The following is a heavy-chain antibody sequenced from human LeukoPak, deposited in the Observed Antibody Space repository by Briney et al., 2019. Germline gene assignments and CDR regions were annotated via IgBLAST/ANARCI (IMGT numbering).Heavy chain of an antibody. D-gene: IGHD3-10*01. J-gene: IGHJ3*02. Sequence: GGSLRLSCAASGFTFRRYGMIWVRQAPGKGLEWVSVISGSGGSTYYGDSVKGRFTISRDNAKNSLYLQMNSLRAEDTAVYYCAREGFLWFGEFYDAFDIWGQGTMVTVSS. CDR2: ISGSGGST. CDR3: AREGFLWFGEFYDAFDI. V-gene: IGHV3-23*01. CDR1: GFTFRRYG.